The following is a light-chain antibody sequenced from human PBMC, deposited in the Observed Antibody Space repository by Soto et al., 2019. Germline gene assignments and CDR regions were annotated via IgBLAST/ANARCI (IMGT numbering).Light chain of an antibody. V-gene: IGKV1-5*03. CDR1: QSISTW. CDR2: KAS. J-gene: IGKJ1*01. CDR3: QQYNSYWT. Sequence: DIPMTQSPSTLSASLGDRVTITCRASQSISTWLAWYKQKPGKAPKLLIYKASSLESGVPSRFSGSGSGTEFTLTISRLQPDDFGTYYCQQYNSYWTFGQGTKVEIK.